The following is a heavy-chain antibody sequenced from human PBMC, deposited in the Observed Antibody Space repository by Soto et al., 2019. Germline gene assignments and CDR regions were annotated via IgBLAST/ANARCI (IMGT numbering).Heavy chain of an antibody. V-gene: IGHV4-59*01. CDR3: ARTLYSYGPRFDY. CDR2: IYYSGST. CDR1: GGSISSYY. J-gene: IGHJ4*02. D-gene: IGHD5-18*01. Sequence: SETLSLTCTVSGGSISSYYWSWIRQPPGKGLEWIGYIYYSGSTNYNPSLKSRVTISVDTSKNQFSLKLSSVTAADTAVYYCARTLYSYGPRFDYWGKGTLVTVYS.